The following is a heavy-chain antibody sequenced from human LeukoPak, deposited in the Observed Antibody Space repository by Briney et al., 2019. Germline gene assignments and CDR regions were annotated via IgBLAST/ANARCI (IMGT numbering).Heavy chain of an antibody. V-gene: IGHV3-30*02. J-gene: IGHJ4*02. D-gene: IGHD2-2*02. CDR3: AKDLNAIVVVPAAISFGFDY. CDR2: IRYDGSNK. CDR1: GFIFSSYG. Sequence: GGSLRLSCAASGFIFSSYGMHWVRQAPGKGLEWVAFIRYDGSNKYYADSVKGRFTISRDNSKNTLYLQMNSLRAEDTAVYYCAKDLNAIVVVPAAISFGFDYWGQGTLVTVSS.